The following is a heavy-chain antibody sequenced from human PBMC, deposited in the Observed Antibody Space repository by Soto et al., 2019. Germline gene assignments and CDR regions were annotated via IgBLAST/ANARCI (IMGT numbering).Heavy chain of an antibody. D-gene: IGHD3-16*01. J-gene: IGHJ6*02. V-gene: IGHV1-69*01. CDR2: IIPVFGRV. Sequence: QVQLVQSGPEVKKTGTSVKVSCKASGGTFSSRAISWVRQAPGQGLEWMGGIIPVFGRVNYAEKFQDRVTITADEPTGTVYMELSRLRAEDTARYYCANSRGGTFLGYHGMDIWGQGTTVSFSS. CDR3: ANSRGGTFLGYHGMDI. CDR1: GGTFSSRA.